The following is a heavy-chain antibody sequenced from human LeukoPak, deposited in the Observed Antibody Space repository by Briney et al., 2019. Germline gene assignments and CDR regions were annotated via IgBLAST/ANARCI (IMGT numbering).Heavy chain of an antibody. CDR1: GGSISSYY. Sequence: SETLSLTCTVSGGSISSYYWSWIRQPPGKGLEWIGYIYYSGSTNYNPSLKSRVTISVDTSKNQFSLKLSSVTAADTAVYYCARAHHGDYYAYYYGMDVWGQGTTVTVSS. J-gene: IGHJ6*02. V-gene: IGHV4-59*01. D-gene: IGHD3-10*01. CDR2: IYYSGST. CDR3: ARAHHGDYYAYYYGMDV.